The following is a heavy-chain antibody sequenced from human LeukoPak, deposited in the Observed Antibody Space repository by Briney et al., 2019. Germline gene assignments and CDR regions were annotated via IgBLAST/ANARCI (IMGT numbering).Heavy chain of an antibody. J-gene: IGHJ5*02. CDR3: TRGRATVTTHWLDP. V-gene: IGHV1-8*03. CDR2: MNPNSGNT. D-gene: IGHD4-17*01. Sequence: ASVKVSCKASGYTFTNYDINWVRQATGQGLEWMGWMNPNSGNTAYAQKFQGRVTITTSTSISTAYMELSNLRTDDTAVYYCTRGRATVTTHWLDPWGQGTLVTVSS. CDR1: GYTFTNYD.